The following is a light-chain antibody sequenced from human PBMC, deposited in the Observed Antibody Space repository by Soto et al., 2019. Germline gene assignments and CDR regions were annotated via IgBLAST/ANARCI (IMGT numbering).Light chain of an antibody. CDR1: QIVSSSY. CDR2: GAS. J-gene: IGKJ4*01. CDR3: QQYGSSGT. V-gene: IGKV3-20*01. Sequence: IVLSQSHGTLSLSPGARSTLSRRASQIVSSSYLAWYQQKPGQDPRLLIYGASSRATGIPDRFSGSGSGTDFTLTISRLEPEDFAVYYCQQYGSSGTFGKGIKVDIK.